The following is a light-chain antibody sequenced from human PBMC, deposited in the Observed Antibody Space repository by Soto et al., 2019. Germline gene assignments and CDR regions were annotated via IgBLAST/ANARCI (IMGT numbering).Light chain of an antibody. V-gene: IGKV1-5*03. CDR1: QSINNW. Sequence: DIQMTQSPSTLSASVGDRVNITCRASQSINNWLAWYQQKPGKAPKLFIFKASTLEIGVPSRFSGSGSGTEFTLSISSLQPYDFATYFCQQYESFPRTFGQGTKVEIK. J-gene: IGKJ1*01. CDR3: QQYESFPRT. CDR2: KAS.